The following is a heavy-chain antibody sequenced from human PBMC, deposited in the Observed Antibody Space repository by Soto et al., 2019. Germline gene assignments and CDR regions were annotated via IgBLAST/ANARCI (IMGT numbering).Heavy chain of an antibody. CDR2: ISAYNGNT. Sequence: QVQLVQSGVEVKKPGASVKVSCKASSYTFTSYGITWVRRAPGQGLEWMGWISAYNGNTNYAQKLQGRVTMTTDTATSTAYMELRSLRSDDTAIYYCARDTSNYFDYWGQGTLVTVSS. CDR3: ARDTSNYFDY. D-gene: IGHD2-2*01. V-gene: IGHV1-18*01. J-gene: IGHJ4*02. CDR1: SYTFTSYG.